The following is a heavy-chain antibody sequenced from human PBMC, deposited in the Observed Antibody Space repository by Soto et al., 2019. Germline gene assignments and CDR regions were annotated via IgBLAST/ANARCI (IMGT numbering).Heavy chain of an antibody. V-gene: IGHV3-53*01. D-gene: IGHD2-21*02. CDR2: IYSNGYT. J-gene: IGHJ4*02. Sequence: AKGKGLEWVSVIYSNGYTFYADSVEGRFTIARDNSKNTLYLQMNSLRAEDTAVYYCTRDVSGNSPFDYWGRGVLVTVSS. CDR3: TRDVSGNSPFDY.